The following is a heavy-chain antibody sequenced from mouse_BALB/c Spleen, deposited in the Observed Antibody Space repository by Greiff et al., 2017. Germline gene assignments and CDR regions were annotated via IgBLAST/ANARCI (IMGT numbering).Heavy chain of an antibody. CDR1: GFNIKDTY. J-gene: IGHJ4*01. V-gene: IGHV14-3*02. D-gene: IGHD2-2*01. Sequence: EVQRVESGAELVKPGASVKLSCTASGFNIKDTYMHWVKQRPEQGLEWIGRIDPANGNTKNDPKFQGKATITGDTSSNTAYLQLSSLTSEDTAVYYCPYGYDDYAMDYWGQGTSVTVSS. CDR2: IDPANGNT. CDR3: PYGYDDYAMDY.